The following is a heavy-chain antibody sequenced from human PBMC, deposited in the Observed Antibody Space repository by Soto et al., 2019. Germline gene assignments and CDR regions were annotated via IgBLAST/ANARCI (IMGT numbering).Heavy chain of an antibody. CDR3: ARGGIITNWFDP. CDR2: IYYSGST. CDR1: GGSISSGGYY. V-gene: IGHV4-31*03. D-gene: IGHD1-20*01. J-gene: IGHJ5*02. Sequence: SETLSLTCTVSGGSISSGGYYWSWIRQHPGKGLEWIGYIYYSGSTYYNPSLKSRVTISVDTSKNQFSLKLSSVTAADTAVYYCARGGIITNWFDPRGQGTLVTVSS.